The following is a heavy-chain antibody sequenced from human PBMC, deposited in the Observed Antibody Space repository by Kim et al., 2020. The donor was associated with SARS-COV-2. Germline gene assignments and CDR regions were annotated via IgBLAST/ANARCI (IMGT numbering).Heavy chain of an antibody. CDR2: INHSGST. Sequence: SETLSLTCAVYGGSFSGYYWSWIRQPPGKGLEWIGEINHSGSTNYNPSLKSRVTISVDTSKNQFSLKLSSVTAADTAVYYCAQARNKRGAPQGPWGQGTLVTVSS. CDR3: AQARNKRGAPQGP. J-gene: IGHJ5*02. CDR1: GGSFSGYY. D-gene: IGHD3-10*01. V-gene: IGHV4-34*01.